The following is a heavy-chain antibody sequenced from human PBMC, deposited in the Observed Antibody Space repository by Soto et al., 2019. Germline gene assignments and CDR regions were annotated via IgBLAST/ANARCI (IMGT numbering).Heavy chain of an antibody. D-gene: IGHD3-3*01. CDR3: ARDGQPSTIFYDFWSGYPYLGPDY. CDR2: IKQDGSEK. CDR1: GFTFSSYW. Sequence: GGSLRLSCAASGFTFSSYWMSWVRQAPGKGLEGVANIKQDGSEKYYVDSVKGRFTISRDNAKNSLYLQMNSLRAEDTAVYYCARDGQPSTIFYDFWSGYPYLGPDYWGQGTLVTVSS. V-gene: IGHV3-7*01. J-gene: IGHJ4*02.